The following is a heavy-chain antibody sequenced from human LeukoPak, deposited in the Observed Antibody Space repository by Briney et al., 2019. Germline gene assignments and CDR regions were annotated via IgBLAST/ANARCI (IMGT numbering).Heavy chain of an antibody. CDR3: AKSDCLLRMVGYYGMDV. CDR1: GFTFSSYG. D-gene: IGHD3-9*01. CDR2: ISYDGSNK. J-gene: IGHJ6*02. Sequence: GGSLRLSCAASGFTFSSYGMHWVRQAPGKGLEWVAVISYDGSNKYYAYSVKGRFTISRDNCKNTLYLQMNSLRAEDTAVYYCAKSDCLLRMVGYYGMDVWGQGTTVTVSS. V-gene: IGHV3-30*18.